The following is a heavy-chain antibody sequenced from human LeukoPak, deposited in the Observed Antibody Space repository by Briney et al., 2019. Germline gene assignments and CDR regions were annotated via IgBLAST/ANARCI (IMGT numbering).Heavy chain of an antibody. CDR3: ARDWAPLSGNYCDAWFDP. J-gene: IGHJ5*02. V-gene: IGHV1-18*01. D-gene: IGHD1-26*01. CDR2: ISADNGNT. CDR1: GYTFTSYG. Sequence: WASVKVSCKASGYTFTSYGISWVRQAPGQGLEWMGWISADNGNTKYAQKLQGRVTMTTDTSTSTAYMELRSLRSDDTAVYYCARDWAPLSGNYCDAWFDPWGQGTLVTVSS.